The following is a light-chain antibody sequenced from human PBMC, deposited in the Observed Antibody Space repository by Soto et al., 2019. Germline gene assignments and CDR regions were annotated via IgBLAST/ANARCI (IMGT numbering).Light chain of an antibody. CDR3: QQYDSFPLT. Sequence: DIPITQSPSTLSASVGDSFTITGRASQSISIWLSWSQQKPGKAPKFLIYKASDLESGVTSRFSGSGSGTECTLTISSLQPDDLATYFGQQYDSFPLTVGGGTKVEIK. V-gene: IGKV1-5*03. CDR2: KAS. CDR1: QSISIW. J-gene: IGKJ4*01.